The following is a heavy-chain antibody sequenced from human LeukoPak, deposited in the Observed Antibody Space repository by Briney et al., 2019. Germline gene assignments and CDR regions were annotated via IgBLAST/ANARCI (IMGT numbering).Heavy chain of an antibody. D-gene: IGHD1-26*01. CDR1: GYSISSGYY. J-gene: IGHJ4*02. CDR2: IYHSGST. CDR3: AREPAYSGSFDY. V-gene: IGHV4-38-2*02. Sequence: TSETLSLTCTVSGYSISSGYYWGWIRQPPGKGLEWIGSIYHSGSTYYNPSLKSRVTISVVTSKNQFSLKLSSVTAADTAVYYCAREPAYSGSFDYWGQGTLVTVSS.